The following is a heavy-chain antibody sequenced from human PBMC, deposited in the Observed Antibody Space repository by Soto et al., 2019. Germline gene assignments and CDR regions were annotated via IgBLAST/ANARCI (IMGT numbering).Heavy chain of an antibody. CDR2: ISWNSGSI. V-gene: IGHV3-9*01. Sequence: SLRLSCAASGFTFDDYAMHWVRQAPGKGLEWVSGISWNSGSIGYADSVKGRFTISRDNAKNSLYLQMNSLRAEDTALYYCAKDRHIAVAGTGLGYFDYWGQGTLVTVSS. J-gene: IGHJ4*02. CDR1: GFTFDDYA. D-gene: IGHD6-19*01. CDR3: AKDRHIAVAGTGLGYFDY.